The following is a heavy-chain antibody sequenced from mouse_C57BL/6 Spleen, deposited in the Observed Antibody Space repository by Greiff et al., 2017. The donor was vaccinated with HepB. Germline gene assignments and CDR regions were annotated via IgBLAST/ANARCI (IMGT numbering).Heavy chain of an antibody. Sequence: VQLQQSVAELVRPGASVKLSCTASGFNIKNTYMHWVKQRPEQGLEWIGRIDPANGNTKYAPKFQGKATITADTSSNTAYLQLSSLTSEDTAISYSATPSTMITTRGRHSLYYYAMHYWAQGTPATVSS. J-gene: IGHJ4*01. CDR3: ATPSTMITTRGRHSLYYYAMHY. CDR2: IDPANGNT. D-gene: IGHD2-4*01. V-gene: IGHV14-3*01. CDR1: GFNIKNTY.